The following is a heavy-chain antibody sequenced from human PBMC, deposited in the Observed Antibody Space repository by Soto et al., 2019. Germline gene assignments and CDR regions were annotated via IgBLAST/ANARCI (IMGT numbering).Heavy chain of an antibody. CDR2: ISYDGSNK. V-gene: IGHV3-30-3*01. J-gene: IGHJ5*02. D-gene: IGHD2-2*01. CDR3: ARDLPFRRSCSSTSCSPRDDWFDP. Sequence: QVQLVESGGGVVQPGRSLRLSCAASGFTFSSYAMHWVRQAPGKGLEWVAVISYDGSNKYYADSVKGRFTISRDNSKNTLYLQMNSLRAEDTAVYYCARDLPFRRSCSSTSCSPRDDWFDPWGQGTLVTVSS. CDR1: GFTFSSYA.